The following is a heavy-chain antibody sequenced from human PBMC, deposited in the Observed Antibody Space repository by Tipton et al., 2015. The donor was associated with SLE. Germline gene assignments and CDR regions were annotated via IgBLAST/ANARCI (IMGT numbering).Heavy chain of an antibody. CDR3: GSEEWGPTAL. V-gene: IGHV4-39*07. CDR2: ISYSGTT. CDR1: GGSISSTSYY. Sequence: GLVKPSETLSLTCNVTGGSISSTSYYWGWIRQPPGKGLEWIGSISYSGTTYYKPSLMSRVTISVDPTKNQFSLKLTSVTAADTAVYYCGSEEWGPTALWGQGTLVTVSS. J-gene: IGHJ4*02. D-gene: IGHD3-3*01.